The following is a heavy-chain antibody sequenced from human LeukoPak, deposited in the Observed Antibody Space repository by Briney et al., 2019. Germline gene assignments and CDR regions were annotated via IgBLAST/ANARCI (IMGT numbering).Heavy chain of an antibody. V-gene: IGHV4-34*01. D-gene: IGHD6-13*01. Sequence: PSETLSLTCAVYGGSFSGYYWSWIRQPPGKGLEWIGYIYHSGSTYYNPSLKSRVTISVDRSKNQFSLKLSSVTAADTAVYYCARDGPAAAGTKAFDIWGQGTMVTVSS. J-gene: IGHJ3*02. CDR3: ARDGPAAAGTKAFDI. CDR2: IYHSGST. CDR1: GGSFSGYY.